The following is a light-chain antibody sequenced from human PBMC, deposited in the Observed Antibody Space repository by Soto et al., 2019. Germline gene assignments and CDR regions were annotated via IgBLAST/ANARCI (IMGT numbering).Light chain of an antibody. V-gene: IGKV3-11*01. CDR2: DTS. CDR3: QQRSNWPIT. Sequence: EVVMTQSPATLSVSPGEGGTLSCRASQGIGDTLAWYQHKPGQTPRLLIYDTSTRATGVPARFSGSGSGTDFTLTISSLEPEDFAVYYCQQRSNWPITFGQGTRLEIK. CDR1: QGIGDT. J-gene: IGKJ5*01.